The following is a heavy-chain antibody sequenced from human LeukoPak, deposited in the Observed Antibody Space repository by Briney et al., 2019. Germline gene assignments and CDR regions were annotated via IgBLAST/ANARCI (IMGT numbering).Heavy chain of an antibody. CDR3: ANSGNGYTPLDLVY. CDR2: IYGGGDT. CDR1: GFTVSTNY. J-gene: IGHJ4*02. D-gene: IGHD5-18*01. Sequence: GGSLRLSCAASGFTVSTNYMSWVREAPGKGLEWVSIIYGGGDTFYTESVKGRFTVSRDSSKNTLLLQMNSLRPEDTAVYYCANSGNGYTPLDLVYWGQGTRVAVSS. V-gene: IGHV3-66*01.